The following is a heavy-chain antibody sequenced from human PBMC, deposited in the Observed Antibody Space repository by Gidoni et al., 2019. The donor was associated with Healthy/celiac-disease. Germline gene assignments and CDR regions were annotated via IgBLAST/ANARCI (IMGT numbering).Heavy chain of an antibody. D-gene: IGHD2-2*01. CDR2: IRSKSYCVTT. CDR3: TRVIGIVVACWFDP. CDR1: GFTFGDYA. V-gene: IGHV3-49*03. J-gene: IGHJ5*02. Sequence: EVQLVESGGGLVQPGRSLRLSCTASGFTFGDYAMRWFRQAPGKGLEWVGFIRSKSYCVTTEYAASVKGRFTISRDDSKSIAYLQMNSLKTEDTAVYYCTRVIGIVVACWFDPWGQGTLVTVSS.